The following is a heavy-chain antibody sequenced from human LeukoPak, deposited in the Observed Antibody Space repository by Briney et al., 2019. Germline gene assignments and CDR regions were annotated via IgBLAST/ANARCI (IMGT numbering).Heavy chain of an antibody. V-gene: IGHV1-69*06. CDR1: GGTFSIYA. CDR3: ARDGSGSYYDD. CDR2: IIPIFGTA. Sequence: SVKVSCKASGGTFSIYAISLVRQAPGQGLEWMGGIIPIFGTANYAQKFQGRVTITADKNTSTAYMELSSLISEDTAVYYCARDGSGSYYDDWGQGTLVTVYS. D-gene: IGHD3-10*01. J-gene: IGHJ4*02.